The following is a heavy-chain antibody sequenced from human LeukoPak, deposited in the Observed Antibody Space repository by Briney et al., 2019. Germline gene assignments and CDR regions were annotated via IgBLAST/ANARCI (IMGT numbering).Heavy chain of an antibody. J-gene: IGHJ5*02. CDR2: IYYSGST. D-gene: IGHD3-10*01. V-gene: IGHV4-39*01. CDR1: GGSISSSSYY. Sequence: PSETLSLTCTVSGGSISSSSYYWGWIRQPPGKGLEWIGSIYYSGSTNYNPSLKSRVTMSVDTSKNQFSLKLSSVTAADTAVYYCARGDYYGSGSYILPNWFDPWGQGTLVTVSP. CDR3: ARGDYYGSGSYILPNWFDP.